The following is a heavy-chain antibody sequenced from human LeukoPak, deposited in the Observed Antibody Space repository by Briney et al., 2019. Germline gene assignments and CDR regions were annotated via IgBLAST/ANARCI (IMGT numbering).Heavy chain of an antibody. D-gene: IGHD6-6*01. J-gene: IGHJ6*03. CDR1: GFTFSSYG. Sequence: PGRSLRLSCAASGFTFSSYGMHWVRQAPGKGLEWVAVIWYDGSNKCYADSVKGRFTISRDNSKNTLYLQMNSLRAEDTAVYYSARDWYSSSSPGYYYMDVWGKGTTVTVSS. CDR2: IWYDGSNK. V-gene: IGHV3-33*01. CDR3: ARDWYSSSSPGYYYMDV.